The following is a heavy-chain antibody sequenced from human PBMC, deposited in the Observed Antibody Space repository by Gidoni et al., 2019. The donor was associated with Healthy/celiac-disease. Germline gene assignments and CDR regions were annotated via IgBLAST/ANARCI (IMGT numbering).Heavy chain of an antibody. CDR2: IIPIFGTA. CDR3: ARPRMVRGVIPTHFDY. V-gene: IGHV1-69*19. J-gene: IGHJ4*02. D-gene: IGHD3-10*01. CDR1: GGTFSSYA. Sequence: QVQLVQSGAEVTKPGSSVKVSCKAPGGTFSSYAISWVRQAPGQGLEWMGGIIPIFGTANYAQKFQGRVTITADESTSTAYMELSSLRSEDTAVYYCARPRMVRGVIPTHFDYWGQGTLVTVSS.